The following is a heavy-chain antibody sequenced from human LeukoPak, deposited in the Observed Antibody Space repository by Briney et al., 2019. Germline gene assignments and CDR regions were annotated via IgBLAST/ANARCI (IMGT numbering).Heavy chain of an antibody. CDR1: GFTFSSYA. V-gene: IGHV3-30*04. CDR2: ISYDGRDK. D-gene: IGHD6-13*01. Sequence: SGGSLRLSCAASGFTFSSYAMHRVRQVPGKGLEWVAVISYDGRDKHYADSVKGRFTISRDNSKNTLYLQMNSLRVEDTAAYYCARDIETAAADYYFDYWGQGTLVTVSS. CDR3: ARDIETAAADYYFDY. J-gene: IGHJ4*02.